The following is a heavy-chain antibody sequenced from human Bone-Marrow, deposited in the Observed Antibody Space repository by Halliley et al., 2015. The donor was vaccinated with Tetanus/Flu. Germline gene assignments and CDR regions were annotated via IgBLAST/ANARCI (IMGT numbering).Heavy chain of an antibody. J-gene: IGHJ4*02. V-gene: IGHV5-10-1*01. Sequence: EGMGRIDPSDSYPKYSPSFQGHITISADKSISPAYLQGNSLKASDSAIYYCAGDSSGSFSFDSWGQGALVTVSS. CDR3: AGDSSGSFSFDS. CDR2: IDPSDSYP. D-gene: IGHD3-10*01.